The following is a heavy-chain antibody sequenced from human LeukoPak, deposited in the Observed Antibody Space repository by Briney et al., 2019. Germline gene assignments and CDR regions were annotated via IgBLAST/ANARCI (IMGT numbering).Heavy chain of an antibody. D-gene: IGHD6-6*01. Sequence: SGTLSLTCAVSGGSISSSNWWSWVRQPPGKGLEWIGEIYHSGSTNYNPSLKSRVTISVHTSKNQFSLKLSSVTAADTAVYYCARGSPYSSSSNDAFDIWGQGTMVTVSS. CDR3: ARGSPYSSSSNDAFDI. J-gene: IGHJ3*02. CDR2: IYHSGST. CDR1: GGSISSSNW. V-gene: IGHV4-4*02.